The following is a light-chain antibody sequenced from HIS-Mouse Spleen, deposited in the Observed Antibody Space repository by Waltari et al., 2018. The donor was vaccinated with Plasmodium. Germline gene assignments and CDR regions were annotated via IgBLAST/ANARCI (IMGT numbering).Light chain of an antibody. CDR3: QAWDSSTAV. CDR1: KLGDKY. Sequence: SYELTQPPSVSVSPGQTARITRSGDKLGDKYAGWYQQKPGQSPVLVIYEEIKRPSGIPERVSGSNSGNAATLAIRGTQAMDGAVYYCQAWDSSTAVFGGGTKLTVL. CDR2: EEI. V-gene: IGLV3-1*01. J-gene: IGLJ3*02.